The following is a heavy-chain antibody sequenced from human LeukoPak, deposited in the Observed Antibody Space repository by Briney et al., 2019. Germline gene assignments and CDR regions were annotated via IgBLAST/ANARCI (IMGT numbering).Heavy chain of an antibody. CDR1: GYNFTSYW. V-gene: IGHV5-51*01. CDR3: ARRASGSYFLDY. D-gene: IGHD3-10*01. CDR2: IYPGDSDT. Sequence: GESLKISCKGSGYNFTSYWIVWVRQMPGKGLEWMGIIYPGDSDTTYSPSFQGQVTISVDKSISTAYLQWSSLKASDTAMFYCARRASGSYFLDYWGQGTLVTVSS. J-gene: IGHJ4*02.